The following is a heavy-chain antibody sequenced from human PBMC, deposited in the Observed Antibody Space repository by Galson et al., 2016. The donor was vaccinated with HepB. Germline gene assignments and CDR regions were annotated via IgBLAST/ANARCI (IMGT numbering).Heavy chain of an antibody. CDR3: ARDRTDCAGGICYSYFDY. V-gene: IGHV4-59*01. D-gene: IGHD2-8*02. CDR2: IYYRGST. Sequence: TLSLTCSVSGDSINTYYWSWIRQSPGKGLEWIGYIYYRGSTNYNPSLSSRVTISVDTSKNQFSLKLGSVTAADTAVYYCARDRTDCAGGICYSYFDYWGQGTRVTVSS. CDR1: GDSINTYY. J-gene: IGHJ4*02.